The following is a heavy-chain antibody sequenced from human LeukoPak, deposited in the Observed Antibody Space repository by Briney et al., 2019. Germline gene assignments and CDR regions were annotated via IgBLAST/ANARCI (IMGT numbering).Heavy chain of an antibody. CDR1: GFTVSSKY. V-gene: IGHV3-53*01. D-gene: IGHD3-16*01. CDR2: IYSGGST. CDR3: ARGTVWRLGSYGLDV. Sequence: PGGPLRLSCVASGFTVSSKYMSWVRQAPGKGLEWVSVIYSGGSTYYGESVKGRFTISRDNSKNTVYLQMNALRAEDSAVYYCARGTVWRLGSYGLDVWGQGTTVTVSS. J-gene: IGHJ6*02.